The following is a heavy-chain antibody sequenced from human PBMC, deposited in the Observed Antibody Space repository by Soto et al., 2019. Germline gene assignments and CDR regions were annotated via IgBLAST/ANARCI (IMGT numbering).Heavy chain of an antibody. CDR2: IVVGSGNT. D-gene: IGHD4-17*01. Sequence: PSVTVACKASGFTFPSSAMQWVRQARGQRLEWIGWIVVGSGNTNYAQKFQERVTITRDMSTSTAYMELSSLRSEDTAVYYCAAEYGDYGAFDIWGQGTMVTVSS. CDR3: AAEYGDYGAFDI. V-gene: IGHV1-58*02. J-gene: IGHJ3*02. CDR1: GFTFPSSA.